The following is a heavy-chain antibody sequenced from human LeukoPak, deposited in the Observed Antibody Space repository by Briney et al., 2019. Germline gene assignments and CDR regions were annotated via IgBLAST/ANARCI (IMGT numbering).Heavy chain of an antibody. V-gene: IGHV4-38-2*02. CDR2: IYHSGST. CDR1: GYSISSGYY. J-gene: IGHJ3*02. CDR3: ARAPGDSSGAPLDAFDI. Sequence: TPSETLSLTCTVSGYSISSGYYWGWIRQPPGKGLEWIGSIYHSGSTYYNPSLKSRVTISVDTSKNQFSPKLSSVTAADTAVYYCARAPGDSSGAPLDAFDIWGQGTMVTVSS. D-gene: IGHD3-22*01.